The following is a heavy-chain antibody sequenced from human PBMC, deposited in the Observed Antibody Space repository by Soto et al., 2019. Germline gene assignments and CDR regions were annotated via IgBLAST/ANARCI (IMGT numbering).Heavy chain of an antibody. CDR1: GYGFTTYA. Sequence: QVHLVQSGAEVKKPGASVKVSCKGSGYGFTTYAITWVRQAPGQGLEWMAWISAHNGNTNYAQKLQGRVTVTRDTSSSTAYMELRSLRSDDTAVYYCARGRYGDYWGQGALVTVSP. CDR3: ARGRYGDY. CDR2: ISAHNGNT. D-gene: IGHD1-1*01. J-gene: IGHJ4*02. V-gene: IGHV1-18*01.